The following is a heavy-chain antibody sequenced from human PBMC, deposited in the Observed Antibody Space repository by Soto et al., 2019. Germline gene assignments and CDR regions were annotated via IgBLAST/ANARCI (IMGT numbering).Heavy chain of an antibody. CDR2: IWYDGSKA. Sequence: QVHLVASGGGVVQHDRSLRLYCAASGFTFNTFGMHWVRQAPGKGLEWVAVIWYDGSKAYYADSVKGRFTISRDNSKNTLYLEMNGLRAEDTAVYYCARHIWIERSKCLDYWCQGTLVTVSS. D-gene: IGHD3-10*01. V-gene: IGHV3-33*03. CDR3: ARHIWIERSKCLDY. CDR1: GFTFNTFG. J-gene: IGHJ4*02.